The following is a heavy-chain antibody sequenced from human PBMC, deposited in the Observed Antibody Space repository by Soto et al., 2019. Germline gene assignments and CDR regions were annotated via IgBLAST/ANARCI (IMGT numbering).Heavy chain of an antibody. V-gene: IGHV4-34*01. D-gene: IGHD6-19*01. CDR3: AVSIAVAGQSSWFDP. J-gene: IGHJ5*02. CDR2: INHSGST. Sequence: SETLSLTCAFYGGSLSGYYWSWIRQPPGKGLEWIGEINHSGSTNYNPSLKSRVTISVDTSKNQFSLKLSSVTAADTAVYYCAVSIAVAGQSSWFDPWGQGTLVTVSS. CDR1: GGSLSGYY.